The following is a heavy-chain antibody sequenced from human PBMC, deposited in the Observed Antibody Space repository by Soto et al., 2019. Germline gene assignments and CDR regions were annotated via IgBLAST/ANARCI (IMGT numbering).Heavy chain of an antibody. J-gene: IGHJ4*02. V-gene: IGHV5-51*01. Sequence: RGESLKISCKGSGYSFTTQWIGWVRQMPGKGLEWMGIIFPGDSDTRYSPSFQGQVTISADKSISTAYLQWSRLKASDTAIYYCARRRRDMLTHSPGTLDYWGPGTLVTVSS. D-gene: IGHD3-9*01. CDR3: ARRRRDMLTHSPGTLDY. CDR1: GYSFTTQW. CDR2: IFPGDSDT.